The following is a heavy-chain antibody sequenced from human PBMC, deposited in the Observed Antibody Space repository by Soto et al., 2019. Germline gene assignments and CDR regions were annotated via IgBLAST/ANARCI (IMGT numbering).Heavy chain of an antibody. D-gene: IGHD3-10*01. V-gene: IGHV1-69*02. CDR2: IIPILGIP. CDR1: GGTFSSYT. J-gene: IGHJ6*02. CDR3: ARFRGSYGMDV. Sequence: QVQLVQSGAEVKKPGSSVKVSCKASGGTFSSYTISWVRQAPGQGLEWMGRIIPILGIPNYAQKFQGRVRITADKSTSTAYMELSSLRSEDTAGYYCARFRGSYGMDVWGQGPRSPSP.